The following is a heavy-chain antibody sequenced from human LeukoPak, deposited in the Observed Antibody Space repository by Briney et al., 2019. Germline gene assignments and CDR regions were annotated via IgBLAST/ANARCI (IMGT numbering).Heavy chain of an antibody. CDR3: AKERRGFYMDA. CDR2: ISYDGSSQ. J-gene: IGHJ6*03. V-gene: IGHV3-30*02. Sequence: GGSLRLSCAASGFTFSNYAMHWARQAPGKGLEGVALISYDGSSQFYVDSVKGRFTISRDKSKNTLYLQMNSLRAEDTAVYYCAKERRGFYMDAWGTGTTVTISS. CDR1: GFTFSNYA.